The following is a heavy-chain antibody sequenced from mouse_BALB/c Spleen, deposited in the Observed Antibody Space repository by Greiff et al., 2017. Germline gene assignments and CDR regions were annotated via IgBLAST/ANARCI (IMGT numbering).Heavy chain of an antibody. J-gene: IGHJ2*01. CDR3: TRSYYYGSSPYYFDY. V-gene: IGHV1S22*01. D-gene: IGHD1-1*01. Sequence: LQQPGSELVRPGASVKLSCKASGYTFTSYWMHWVKQRPGQGLEWIGNIYPGSGSTNYDEKFKSKATLTVDTSSSTAYMQLSSLTSEDSAVYYCTRSYYYGSSPYYFDYWGQGTTLTVSS. CDR2: IYPGSGST. CDR1: GYTFTSYW.